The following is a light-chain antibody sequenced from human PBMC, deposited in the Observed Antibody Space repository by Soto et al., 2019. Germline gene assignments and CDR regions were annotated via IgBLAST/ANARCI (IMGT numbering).Light chain of an antibody. Sequence: EIVLTQSPGTLSLSPGERATLSYRASQRFSSSNLAWYQRKPGQAPRLLIYGASIWATGIPDRFSGSGSGTDFTLTISRLEPEDFAVYYCQQYRSSPRSTLGQGTKLEI. CDR3: QQYRSSPRST. J-gene: IGKJ2*01. CDR1: QRFSSSN. V-gene: IGKV3-20*01. CDR2: GAS.